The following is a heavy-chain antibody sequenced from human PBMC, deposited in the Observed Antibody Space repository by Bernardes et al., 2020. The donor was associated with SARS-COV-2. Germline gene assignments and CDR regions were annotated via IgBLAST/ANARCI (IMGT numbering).Heavy chain of an antibody. CDR1: GFTFSSYA. CDR2: ISGSGGST. V-gene: IGHV3-23*01. Sequence: SLRLSCAASGFTFSSYAMSWVRQAPGKGLEWVSAISGSGGSTYYADSVKGRFTISRDNSKNTLYLQMNSLRAEDTAVYYCAKGREVLRFLEWLFPFDPWGQGTLVTVSS. CDR3: AKGREVLRFLEWLFPFDP. D-gene: IGHD3-3*01. J-gene: IGHJ5*02.